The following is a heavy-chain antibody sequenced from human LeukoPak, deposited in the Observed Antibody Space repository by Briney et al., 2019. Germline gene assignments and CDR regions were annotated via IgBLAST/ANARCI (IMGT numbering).Heavy chain of an antibody. J-gene: IGHJ4*02. CDR3: ARDYYASGSHDY. CDR2: IKQDGSDK. V-gene: IGHV3-7*01. D-gene: IGHD3-10*01. CDR1: GFTFGSYW. Sequence: GGSLRLSCAASGFTFGSYWMSWVRQAPGKGPEWVANIKQDGSDKSYVDSVKGRFTFSRDNAKSSLYLQMDSLRAEDTAVYYCARDYYASGSHDYWGQGTLVTVSS.